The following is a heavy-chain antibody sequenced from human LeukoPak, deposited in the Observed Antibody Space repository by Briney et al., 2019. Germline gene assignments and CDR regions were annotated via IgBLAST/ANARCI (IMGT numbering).Heavy chain of an antibody. Sequence: PGGSLRLSCAASGFTFSSYSMNWVRQAPGKGLEWVSSISSSSSYIYYADSVKGRFTISRDNAKNSLYLQMNSLRAKDTAVYYCARDRDDILTGYGFDPWGQGTLVTVSS. CDR1: GFTFSSYS. CDR2: ISSSSSYI. J-gene: IGHJ5*02. CDR3: ARDRDDILTGYGFDP. D-gene: IGHD3-9*01. V-gene: IGHV3-21*01.